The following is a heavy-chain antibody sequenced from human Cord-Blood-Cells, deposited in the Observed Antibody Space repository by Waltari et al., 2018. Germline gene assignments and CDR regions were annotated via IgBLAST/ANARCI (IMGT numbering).Heavy chain of an antibody. CDR2: IYHRGST. V-gene: IGHV4-38-2*02. Sequence: QVQLQESGPGLVKPSETLSLTCTVSGYSISSGYYWGWIRQPPGKGLEWIGSIYHRGSTYYNPSLKSRVTISVDTSKNQFSLKLSSVTAADTAVYYCARVPDSSWYHNNWYFDLWGRGTLVTVSS. CDR1: GYSISSGYY. D-gene: IGHD6-13*01. J-gene: IGHJ2*01. CDR3: ARVPDSSWYHNNWYFDL.